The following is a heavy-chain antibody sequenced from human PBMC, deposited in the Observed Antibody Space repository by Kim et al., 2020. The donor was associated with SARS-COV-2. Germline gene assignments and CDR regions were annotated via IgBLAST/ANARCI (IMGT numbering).Heavy chain of an antibody. CDR2: VSFSGTT. Sequence: SETLSLTCTVSVDSISTTNYFWGWIRQPPGKGLEWIATVSFSGTTYYNPSFKSRVTISIDTSKNQFSLKLSSVTAADTAIYYCARPPRGISRRAFDIWGQGTMVTVSS. CDR1: VDSISTTNYF. V-gene: IGHV4-39*01. CDR3: ARPPRGISRRAFDI. D-gene: IGHD1-20*01. J-gene: IGHJ3*02.